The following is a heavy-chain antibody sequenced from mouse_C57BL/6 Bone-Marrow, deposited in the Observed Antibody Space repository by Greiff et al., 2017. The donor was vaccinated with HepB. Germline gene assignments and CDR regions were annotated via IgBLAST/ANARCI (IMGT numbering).Heavy chain of an antibody. Sequence: VQLVESGPGLVQPSQSLSITCTVSGFSLTSYGVHWVRQSPGKGLEWLGVIWSGGSTDYNAAFISRLSISKDNSKSQVFFKMNSLQADDTAIYYCARIGSQATGGYWGQGTTLTVSS. CDR3: ARIGSQATGGY. D-gene: IGHD3-2*02. CDR2: IWSGGST. J-gene: IGHJ2*01. V-gene: IGHV2-2*01. CDR1: GFSLTSYG.